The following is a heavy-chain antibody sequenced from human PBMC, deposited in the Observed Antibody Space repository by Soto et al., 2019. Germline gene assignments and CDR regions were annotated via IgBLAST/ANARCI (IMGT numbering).Heavy chain of an antibody. CDR2: IQSGGTT. V-gene: IGHV3-66*01. CDR1: GFTVSSKY. CDR3: ARDDVLWDGGRCYRLPLDV. J-gene: IGHJ6*03. Sequence: GGSLRLSCAASGFTVSSKYMTWVRQAPGKGLEWVSLIQSGGTTYYADSVKGRFTISRDTSKNTLHLQMDSLRVEDTAVYYCARDDVLWDGGRCYRLPLDVWGKETTVTASS. D-gene: IGHD2-15*01.